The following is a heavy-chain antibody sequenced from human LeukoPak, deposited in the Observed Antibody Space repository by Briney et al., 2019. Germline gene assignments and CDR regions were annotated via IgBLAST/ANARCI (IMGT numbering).Heavy chain of an antibody. CDR2: ITDRGET. CDR3: ARGDGYMIRD. D-gene: IGHD3-10*01. CDR1: GFAFRNYA. V-gene: IGHV3-23*01. J-gene: IGHJ4*02. Sequence: GGSLRLSCAASGFAFRNYAMNWVRQAPGKGLEWVSLITDRGETHSADSVKGRFTTSRDNSKNTLYLQMNRLRVEDTGVYYCARGDGYMIRDWGQGTLVSVSS.